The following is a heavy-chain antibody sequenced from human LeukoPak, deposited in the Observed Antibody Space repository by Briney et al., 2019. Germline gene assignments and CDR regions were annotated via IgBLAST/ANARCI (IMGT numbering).Heavy chain of an antibody. Sequence: PGGSLKLSCAASGFTFSSYWMSWVRQAPGKGLEWVANIKQDGSEKDYVDSVKGRFTISRDTAKNSLYLQMYSLRAEDTAVYYCARIKSQGVVVPLLRSTYYFDYWGQGTLVTVSS. CDR1: GFTFSSYW. D-gene: IGHD2-21*01. CDR2: IKQDGSEK. J-gene: IGHJ4*02. V-gene: IGHV3-7*01. CDR3: ARIKSQGVVVPLLRSTYYFDY.